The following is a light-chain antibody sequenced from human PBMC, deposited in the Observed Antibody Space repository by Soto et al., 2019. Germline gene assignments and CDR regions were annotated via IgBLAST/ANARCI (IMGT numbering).Light chain of an antibody. J-gene: IGKJ1*01. V-gene: IGKV3-11*01. CDR3: QQRSNWPRT. CDR1: QSVSSY. CDR2: DAS. Sequence: EIVLTQSPATLSLSPGERATLSCRASQSVSSYLACYQQKPGQAPRLLIYDASNRATGIPARFSGSGSGTDFTLTISSLEPEDFEVYYCQQRSNWPRTFRQGTKVEIK.